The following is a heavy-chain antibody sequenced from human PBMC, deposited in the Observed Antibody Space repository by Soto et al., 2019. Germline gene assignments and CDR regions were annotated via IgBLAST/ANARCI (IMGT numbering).Heavy chain of an antibody. D-gene: IGHD6-13*01. J-gene: IGHJ4*02. Sequence: GASVKVSCKASGGTFSSYAISWVRQAPGQGLEWMGGIIPIFGTANYAQKFQGRVTITADESTSTAYMELSSLRSEDTAVYYCARVRAQQLAYGTYYFDYWGQGTLVTVSS. CDR1: GGTFSSYA. V-gene: IGHV1-69*13. CDR2: IIPIFGTA. CDR3: ARVRAQQLAYGTYYFDY.